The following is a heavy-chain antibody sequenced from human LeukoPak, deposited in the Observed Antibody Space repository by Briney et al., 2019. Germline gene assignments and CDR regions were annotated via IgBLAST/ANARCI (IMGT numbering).Heavy chain of an antibody. V-gene: IGHV4-34*01. D-gene: IGHD6-19*01. CDR3: AGDPLNSSGWYKVPYDSFDI. Sequence: SETLSLTCAVYGGPFSGYYWSWIRQPPGKGLEWIGEINHSGSTNYNPSLKSRVTISVDTSKNQFSLKLSSVTAADTAVYYCAGDPLNSSGWYKVPYDSFDIWGQGTMVTVSS. CDR2: INHSGST. J-gene: IGHJ3*02. CDR1: GGPFSGYY.